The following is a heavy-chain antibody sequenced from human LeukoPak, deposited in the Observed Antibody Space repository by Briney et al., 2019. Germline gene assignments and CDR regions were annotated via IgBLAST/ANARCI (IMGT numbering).Heavy chain of an antibody. J-gene: IGHJ4*02. D-gene: IGHD6-19*01. V-gene: IGHV3-11*06. CDR3: ARHDLAVAGTGFDY. CDR2: ISSSSSYT. Sequence: PGGSLRLSCAASGFTFSDYYLSWIRQAPGKGLEWVSYISSSSSYTNYAGSVKGRFTISRDNAKNSLYLQMNSLRAEDTAVYYCARHDLAVAGTGFDYWGQGTLVTVSS. CDR1: GFTFSDYY.